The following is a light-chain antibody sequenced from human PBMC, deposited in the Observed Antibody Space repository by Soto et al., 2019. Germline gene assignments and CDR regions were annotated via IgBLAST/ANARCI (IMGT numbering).Light chain of an antibody. CDR1: XPISSHRY. Sequence: EIVLTQSPGTLSLSPGERATLSCRXXXPISSHRYLAWYQQKPGQAPRLLIYGASTRATGIPARFSGSGSGTEFTLTISRLESEDFAVYYCQQRSNWPPLTFGGGTKVDIK. CDR2: GAS. V-gene: IGKV3D-20*02. CDR3: QQRSNWPPLT. J-gene: IGKJ4*01.